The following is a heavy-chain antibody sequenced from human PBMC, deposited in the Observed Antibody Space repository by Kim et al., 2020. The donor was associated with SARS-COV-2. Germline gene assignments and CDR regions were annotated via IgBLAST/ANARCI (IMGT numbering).Heavy chain of an antibody. Sequence: TKDSQTFRGRVSITRDNSAKTAYMEVSSLRSEDTAVYYCARGGISSWPTDYWGQGTLVTVSS. CDR2: T. D-gene: IGHD6-13*01. V-gene: IGHV1-3*01. CDR3: ARGGISSWPTDY. J-gene: IGHJ4*02.